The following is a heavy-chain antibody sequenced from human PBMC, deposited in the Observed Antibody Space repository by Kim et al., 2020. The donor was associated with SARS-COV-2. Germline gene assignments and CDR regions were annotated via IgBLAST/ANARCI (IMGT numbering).Heavy chain of an antibody. CDR2: ISVSGSNS. CDR3: AKSNVNIVVVPAAVNWF. J-gene: IGHJ5*01. V-gene: IGHV3-23*01. D-gene: IGHD2-2*01. CDR1: GFTFANFA. Sequence: GGSLRLSCAASGFTFANFAMSWVGHTPDRGLEWVSTISVSGSNSYYADFARGRFTISRDNLKSTLNLQMDGLRGDDTATYYCAKSNVNIVVVPAAVNWF.